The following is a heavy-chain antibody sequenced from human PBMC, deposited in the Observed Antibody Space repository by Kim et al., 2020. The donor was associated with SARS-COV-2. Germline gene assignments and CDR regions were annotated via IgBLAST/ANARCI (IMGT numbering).Heavy chain of an antibody. D-gene: IGHD3-10*01. CDR1: GFTVSSNY. Sequence: GRSLRLSCAASGFTVSSNYMSWVRQAPGKGLEWVSVIYSGGSTYYADSVKGRFTISRDNSKNTLYLQMNSLRAEDTAVYYCASTYGSGSYYRRDYWGQGTLVTVSS. CDR3: ASTYGSGSYYRRDY. CDR2: IYSGGST. J-gene: IGHJ4*02. V-gene: IGHV3-53*01.